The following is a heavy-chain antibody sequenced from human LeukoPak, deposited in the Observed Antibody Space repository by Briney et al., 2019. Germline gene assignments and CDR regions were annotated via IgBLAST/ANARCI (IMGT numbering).Heavy chain of an antibody. CDR2: IYTSGST. Sequence: SETLSLTCTVSGGSISSSSYYWGWIRQPPGKGLEWLGRIYTSGSTNYNPSLKSRVTMSVDTSKNQFSLKLSSVTAADTAVYYCARGAYYDSSGYYYYGMDVWGQGTTVTVSS. D-gene: IGHD3-22*01. J-gene: IGHJ6*02. CDR3: ARGAYYDSSGYYYYGMDV. CDR1: GGSISSSSYY. V-gene: IGHV4-39*07.